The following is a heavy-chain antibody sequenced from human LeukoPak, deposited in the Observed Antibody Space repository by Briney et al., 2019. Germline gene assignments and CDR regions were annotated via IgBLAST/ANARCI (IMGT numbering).Heavy chain of an antibody. Sequence: SETLSLTCTVSGGSISSHYWSWIRQHPGKGLEWIGYIYYSGSTYYNPSLKSRVTISVDTSKNQFSLKLSSVTAADTAVYYCARDPGYSSGWTKFDYWGQGTLVTVSS. D-gene: IGHD6-19*01. CDR1: GGSISSHY. J-gene: IGHJ4*02. CDR3: ARDPGYSSGWTKFDY. CDR2: IYYSGST. V-gene: IGHV4-59*06.